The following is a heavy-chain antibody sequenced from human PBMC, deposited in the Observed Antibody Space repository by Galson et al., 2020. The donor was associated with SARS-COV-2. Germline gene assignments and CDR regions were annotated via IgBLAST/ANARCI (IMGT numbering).Heavy chain of an antibody. D-gene: IGHD2-2*02. CDR3: ASQRFHCSSTSCYITWFDP. V-gene: IGHV4-4*07. Sequence: SETLSLTCTVSGGSISSYYWSWIRQPAGKGLEWIGRIYTSGSTNYNPSLKSRVTMSVDTSKNQFSLKLSSVTAADTAVYYCASQRFHCSSTSCYITWFDPWGQGTLVTVSS. J-gene: IGHJ5*02. CDR1: GGSISSYY. CDR2: IYTSGST.